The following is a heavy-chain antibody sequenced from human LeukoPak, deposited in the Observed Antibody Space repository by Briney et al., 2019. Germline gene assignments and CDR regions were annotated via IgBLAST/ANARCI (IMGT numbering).Heavy chain of an antibody. CDR3: TSFPRNWNYGSLNWFDP. CDR2: IKQDGSEK. J-gene: IGHJ5*02. D-gene: IGHD1-7*01. V-gene: IGHV3-7*03. CDR1: GFTFSSYW. Sequence: GGSLRLSCAASGFTFSSYWMSWVRQAPGKGLEWVANIKQDGSEKYYVDSVKGRFTISRDNAKNSLYLQMNSLKTEDTAVYYCTSFPRNWNYGSLNWFDPWGQGTLVTVSS.